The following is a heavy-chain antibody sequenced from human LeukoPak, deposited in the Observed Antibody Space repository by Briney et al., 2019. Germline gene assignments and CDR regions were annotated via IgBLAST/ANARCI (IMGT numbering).Heavy chain of an antibody. CDR1: GFTFSSYA. CDR2: ISYDGSNK. V-gene: IGHV3-30-3*01. CDR3: ARDRILVDRIDY. Sequence: GGSLRLSCAASGFTFSSYAMHWVRQAPGKGVEWVAVISYDGSNKYYADSVKGRFTISRDNSKNTLYLQMSSLRAEDTAVYYCARDRILVDRIDYWGQGTLVTVSS. J-gene: IGHJ4*02. D-gene: IGHD3-22*01.